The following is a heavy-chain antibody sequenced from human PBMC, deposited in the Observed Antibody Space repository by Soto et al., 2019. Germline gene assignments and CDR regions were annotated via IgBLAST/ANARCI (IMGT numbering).Heavy chain of an antibody. CDR2: INHSGST. D-gene: IGHD4-17*01. CDR3: ARVAYGEYGLINIDY. V-gene: IGHV4-34*01. CDR1: GGSFTGYY. J-gene: IGHJ4*02. Sequence: SETLSLTCAVDGGSFTGYYCSWIRQPPGKGLGWIGEINHSGSTNYNPSLKSRGTISVNTSKNQFSLTLSSVTAADTAVYCCARVAYGEYGLINIDYWGKGTLVTVSP.